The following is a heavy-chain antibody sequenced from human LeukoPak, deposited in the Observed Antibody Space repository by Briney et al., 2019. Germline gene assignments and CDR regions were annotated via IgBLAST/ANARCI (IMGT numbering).Heavy chain of an antibody. CDR1: GFPFSDYA. V-gene: IGHV3-23*01. Sequence: GGSLRPSCAASGFPFSDYAMTWVRQAPGKGLEWVAAISPSASHRYYADFVGGRFTISGDNSKNTLDLQMSSLRAEDTAVYYCVKDRFGSFDPWGQGTLVTVSS. CDR3: VKDRFGSFDP. CDR2: ISPSASHR. J-gene: IGHJ5*02. D-gene: IGHD5-18*01.